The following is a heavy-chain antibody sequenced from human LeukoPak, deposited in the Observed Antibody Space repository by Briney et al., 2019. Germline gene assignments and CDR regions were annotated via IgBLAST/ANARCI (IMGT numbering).Heavy chain of an antibody. Sequence: SETLSLTCSVSGGSISSPNHDWAWIRQPPGQGLEWIGSIYYSGTTYYNLSLKSRVTLSVDTSKNQFYLKLSSVTAADTAVYHCARGLEYCSAGSCLPGGYWGQGTLVTVSS. J-gene: IGHJ4*02. D-gene: IGHD2-15*01. V-gene: IGHV4-39*01. CDR1: GGSISSPNHD. CDR2: IYYSGTT. CDR3: ARGLEYCSAGSCLPGGY.